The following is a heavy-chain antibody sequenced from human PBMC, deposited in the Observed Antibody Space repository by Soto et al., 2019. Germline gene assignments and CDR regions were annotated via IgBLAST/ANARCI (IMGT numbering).Heavy chain of an antibody. CDR3: ARAPGRMMNALRYYYGLDV. Sequence: QVQLQESGPGLVKPPETLSFTCNVSGGSISSGGYYWSWIRQLPGKGLEWIGYIYHRGGTYYNPALKRRITISVDTSKNQFSLKMTSVTAADTAVYFCARAPGRMMNALRYYYGLDVWGQGTTVTVSS. CDR1: GGSISSGGYY. D-gene: IGHD2-8*01. CDR2: IYHRGGT. J-gene: IGHJ6*02. V-gene: IGHV4-31*02.